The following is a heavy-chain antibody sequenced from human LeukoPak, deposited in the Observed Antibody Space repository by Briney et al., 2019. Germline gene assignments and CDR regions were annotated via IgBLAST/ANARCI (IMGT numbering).Heavy chain of an antibody. CDR3: ALGVDTAMVSYFDY. CDR2: IYYSGST. Sequence: SQTLSLTCTVSGGSISSGSYYWSWIRQPPGKGLEWIGYIYYSGSTNYNPSLKSRVTISVDTSKNQFSLKLSSVTAADTAVYYCALGVDTAMVSYFDYWGQGTLVTVSS. J-gene: IGHJ4*02. D-gene: IGHD5-18*01. CDR1: GGSISSGSYY. V-gene: IGHV4-61*01.